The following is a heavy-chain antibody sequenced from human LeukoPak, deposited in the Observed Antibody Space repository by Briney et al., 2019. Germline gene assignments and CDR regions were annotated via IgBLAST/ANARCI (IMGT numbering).Heavy chain of an antibody. V-gene: IGHV4-61*02. CDR2: IYTSGST. Sequence: SQTLSLTCTVSGDSISGGSYYWSWIRQPAGKGLEWIGRIYTSGSTNYNPSLKSRVTISVDTSKNQFSLKLSSVTAADTAVYYCARVSGYLWESSYDYWGQGTLVTVSS. CDR3: ARVSGYLWESSYDY. CDR1: GDSISGGSYY. J-gene: IGHJ4*02. D-gene: IGHD5-12*01.